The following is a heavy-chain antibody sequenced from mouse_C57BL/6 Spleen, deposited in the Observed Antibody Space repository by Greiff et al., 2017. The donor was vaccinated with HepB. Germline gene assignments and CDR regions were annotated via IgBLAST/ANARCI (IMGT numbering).Heavy chain of an antibody. CDR3: ARSIYDYESFAY. D-gene: IGHD2-4*01. CDR1: GFTFTDYY. CDR2: IRNKANGYTT. Sequence: EVKLMESGGGLVQPGGSLSLSCAASGFTFTDYYMSWVRQPPGKALEWLGFIRNKANGYTTDYSASVKGRFTISRDNSQSILYLQMNALRAEDSATYYCARSIYDYESFAYWGQGTLVTVSA. V-gene: IGHV7-3*01. J-gene: IGHJ3*01.